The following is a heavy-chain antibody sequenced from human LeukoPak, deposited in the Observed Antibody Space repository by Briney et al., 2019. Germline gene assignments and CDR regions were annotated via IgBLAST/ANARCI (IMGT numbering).Heavy chain of an antibody. CDR3: ARDWRTVIWYYYMDV. CDR1: GGSISSRNYY. J-gene: IGHJ6*03. D-gene: IGHD4-17*01. V-gene: IGHV4-39*07. Sequence: SETLSLTCTVSGGSISSRNYYWGWIRQPPGKGLEWIGSIYYSGSTYYNPSLKSRVTISVDTSKNQFSLKLSSVTAADTAVYYCARDWRTVIWYYYMDVWGKGTTVTVSS. CDR2: IYYSGST.